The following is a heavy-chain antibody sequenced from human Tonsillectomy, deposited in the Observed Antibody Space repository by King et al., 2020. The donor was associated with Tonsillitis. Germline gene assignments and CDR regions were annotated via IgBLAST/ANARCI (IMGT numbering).Heavy chain of an antibody. CDR1: GFTFSSYA. D-gene: IGHD5-18*01. CDR3: AKVSGLEGYSYPFDF. V-gene: IGHV3-23*01. J-gene: IGHJ4*02. Sequence: VQLMESGGGLVQPGGSLRLSCAASGFTFSSYAMSWVRQAPGKGLEWVSTISGSGRSTYYADSVKGRFTISRDNSKNTLYLQMNSLRAEDTAVYYCAKVSGLEGYSYPFDFWGQGTLVTVSS. CDR2: ISGSGRST.